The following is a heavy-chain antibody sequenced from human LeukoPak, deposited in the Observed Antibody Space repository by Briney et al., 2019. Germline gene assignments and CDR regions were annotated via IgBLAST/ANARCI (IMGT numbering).Heavy chain of an antibody. Sequence: SETLSLTCAVYGGSFSGYYWSWIRQPPGKGLEWIGEINHSGSTNYNPSLKSRVTISVDTSKNQFSLKLSSVTAADTAVYYCARGITISYGPYYYYGMDVWGQGTTVTVSS. CDR3: ARGITISYGPYYYYGMDV. CDR1: GGSFSGYY. J-gene: IGHJ6*02. D-gene: IGHD3-9*01. CDR2: INHSGST. V-gene: IGHV4-34*01.